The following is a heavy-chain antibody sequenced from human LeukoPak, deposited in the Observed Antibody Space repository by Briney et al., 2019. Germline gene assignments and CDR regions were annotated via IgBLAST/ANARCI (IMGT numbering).Heavy chain of an antibody. V-gene: IGHV1-18*01. J-gene: IGHJ4*02. Sequence: ASVKVSCKASGYTFISYGISWVRQAPGQGLEWMGWISPYNGNTNYAQKLQGRVTMTTDTSTSTAYMEVRSLRSDDTAVYYCARDLNTGDSSGWYVFDYWGQGTLVTVSS. CDR1: GYTFISYG. CDR2: ISPYNGNT. CDR3: ARDLNTGDSSGWYVFDY. D-gene: IGHD6-19*01.